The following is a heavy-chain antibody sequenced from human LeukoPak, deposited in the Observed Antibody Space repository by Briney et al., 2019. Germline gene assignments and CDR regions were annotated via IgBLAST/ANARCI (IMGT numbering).Heavy chain of an antibody. J-gene: IGHJ4*02. Sequence: GGSLRLSCAASGFTFSSYWMHWARQAPGKGLVWVSRINSDGSSTSYADSVKGRFTISRDNAKNTLYLQMNGLRAEDTAVYYCARRTRVYDILTGYYAFIDYWGQGTLVTVSS. CDR3: ARRTRVYDILTGYYAFIDY. V-gene: IGHV3-74*01. CDR1: GFTFSSYW. CDR2: INSDGSST. D-gene: IGHD3-9*01.